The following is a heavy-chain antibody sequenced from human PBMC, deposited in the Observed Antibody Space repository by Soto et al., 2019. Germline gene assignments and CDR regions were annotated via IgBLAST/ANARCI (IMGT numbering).Heavy chain of an antibody. CDR1: GDGVSSNSAA. V-gene: IGHV6-1*01. J-gene: IGHJ6*02. CDR3: AKSVDRDDYYGMDV. Sequence: SQTLSLPCAISGDGVSSNSAAWNWIRQSPSRGLEWLGRTYYRSKWYNDYAVSVKSRITINPDTSKNQFSLQLNSVTPEDTAVYYCAKSVDRDDYYGMDVWGQGTTVTVSS. CDR2: TYYRSKWYN.